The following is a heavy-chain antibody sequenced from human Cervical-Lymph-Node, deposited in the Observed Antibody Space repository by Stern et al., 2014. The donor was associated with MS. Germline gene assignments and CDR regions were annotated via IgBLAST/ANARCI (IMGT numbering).Heavy chain of an antibody. CDR3: TRGPFPFDF. D-gene: IGHD2-21*01. V-gene: IGHV5-51*01. CDR2: IYPADSDT. CDR1: GYTFTDYS. J-gene: IGHJ4*02. Sequence: EVQLVESGAEVRKPGESLKISCQGFGYTFTDYSIAWVRQTPGKDLEWMGIIYPADSDTGYNPSRQGQVTISADKSINTAYLQLNGLKASDSAMYYCTRGPFPFDFWGQGTLVTVSS.